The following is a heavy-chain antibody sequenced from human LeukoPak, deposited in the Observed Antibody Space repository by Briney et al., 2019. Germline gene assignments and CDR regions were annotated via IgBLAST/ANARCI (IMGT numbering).Heavy chain of an antibody. CDR2: ISPNSGGT. J-gene: IGHJ4*02. V-gene: IGHV1-2*02. CDR3: ARDWITMVRGVLD. Sequence: ASVKVSCKASGYTFTGYYMHWVRQAPGQGLEWMGWISPNSGGTNYAQKFQGRVTMTRDTSISTAYMELSRLRSDDTAVYYCARDWITMVRGVLDWGQGTLVTVSS. CDR1: GYTFTGYY. D-gene: IGHD3-10*01.